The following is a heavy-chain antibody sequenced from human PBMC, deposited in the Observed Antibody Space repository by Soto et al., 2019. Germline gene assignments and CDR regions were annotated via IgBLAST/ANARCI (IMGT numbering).Heavy chain of an antibody. CDR2: INPNSGGT. CDR3: ASPRYCSSTSCYREFDY. J-gene: IGHJ4*02. Sequence: VASVKVSCKASGYTFTGYYMHWVRQAPGQGLEWMGWINPNSGGTNYAQKFQGRVTMTRDTSISTAYMELSRLRSDDTAVYYCASPRYCSSTSCYREFDYWGQGTLVTVSS. CDR1: GYTFTGYY. V-gene: IGHV1-2*02. D-gene: IGHD2-2*02.